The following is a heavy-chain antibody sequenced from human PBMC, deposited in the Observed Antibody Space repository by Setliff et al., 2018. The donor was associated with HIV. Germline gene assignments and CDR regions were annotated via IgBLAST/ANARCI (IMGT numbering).Heavy chain of an antibody. CDR3: ARGDGDRGNDAYYDTGLDV. CDR2: IYNSGYS. D-gene: IGHD5-12*01. CDR1: GASMIPHY. J-gene: IGHJ6*02. Sequence: PSETLSLTCLVSGASMIPHYWSWFRQPPGKGLEWFGYIYNSGYSNSKPSLKSRVTISLDTSKNHFSLKLGSVTAADTAVYYCARGDGDRGNDAYYDTGLDVWGQGITVTVSS. V-gene: IGHV4-59*11.